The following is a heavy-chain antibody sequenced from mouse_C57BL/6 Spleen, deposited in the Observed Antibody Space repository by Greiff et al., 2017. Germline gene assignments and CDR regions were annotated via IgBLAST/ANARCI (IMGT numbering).Heavy chain of an antibody. Sequence: QVQLKQSGAELVRPGASVTLSCKASGYTFTDYEMHWVKQTPVHGLEWIGAIDPETGGTAYNQKFKGKAILTADKSSCTAYMELRSRTSEDSAVYYCTRDDGYYGYWGQGTTLTVSS. CDR2: IDPETGGT. CDR1: GYTFTDYE. CDR3: TRDDGYYGY. V-gene: IGHV1-15*01. D-gene: IGHD2-3*01. J-gene: IGHJ2*01.